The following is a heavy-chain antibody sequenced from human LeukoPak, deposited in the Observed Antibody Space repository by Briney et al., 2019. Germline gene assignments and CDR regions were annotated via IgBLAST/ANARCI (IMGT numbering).Heavy chain of an antibody. D-gene: IGHD3-22*01. V-gene: IGHV4-4*07. J-gene: IGHJ3*02. CDR2: IYTSGST. Sequence: PSETLPLTRTVPGGSISSYYWSWIRQPAGKGLEWIGRIYTSGSTNYNPSLKSRVTMSVDTSKNQFSLKLSPVTAADTAVYYCAREEITMIPIWGQGTMVTVSS. CDR1: GGSISSYY. CDR3: AREEITMIPI.